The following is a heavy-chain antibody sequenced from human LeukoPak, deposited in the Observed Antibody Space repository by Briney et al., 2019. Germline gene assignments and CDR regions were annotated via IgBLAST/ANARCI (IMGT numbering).Heavy chain of an antibody. CDR3: AKDFYDFWSGFDY. J-gene: IGHJ4*02. CDR1: GFTFNSDA. CDR2: ISGSGGST. V-gene: IGHV3-23*01. Sequence: GGSLRLSCTASGFTFNSDAMNWVRQAPGKGLEWVATISGSGGSTYYTDSVKGRFTISRDNFKNMVFLQMNSLKAEGTAIYYCAKDFYDFWSGFDYWGQGTLVTVSS. D-gene: IGHD3-3*01.